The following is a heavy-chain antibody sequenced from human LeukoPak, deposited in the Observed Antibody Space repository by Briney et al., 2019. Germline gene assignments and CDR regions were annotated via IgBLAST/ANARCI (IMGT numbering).Heavy chain of an antibody. CDR1: GYTFTSYG. CDR2: ISAYNGNT. Sequence: GASVKVSCKASGYTFTSYGISWVRQAPGQGPEWMGWISAYNGNTNYAQKLQGRVTMTTDTSTSTAYMELRSLRSDDTAVYYCARELTRFGELLVAFDIWGQGTMVTVSS. CDR3: ARELTRFGELLVAFDI. J-gene: IGHJ3*02. D-gene: IGHD3-10*01. V-gene: IGHV1-18*04.